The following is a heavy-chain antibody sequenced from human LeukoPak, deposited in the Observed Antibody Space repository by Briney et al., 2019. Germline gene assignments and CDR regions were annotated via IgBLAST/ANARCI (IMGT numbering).Heavy chain of an antibody. D-gene: IGHD5-18*01. CDR1: EFTFGSFA. Sequence: GGSLRLSCAASEFTFGSFAMSWVRQAPGKGLEWVSYIRGGGAGALYADSVKGRFTVSRDNSRSTLYLQMNSLRVEDTAVYYCAKCAQSYGNDAFDLWGPGTMVTVS. CDR3: AKCAQSYGNDAFDL. J-gene: IGHJ3*01. CDR2: IRGGGAGA. V-gene: IGHV3-23*01.